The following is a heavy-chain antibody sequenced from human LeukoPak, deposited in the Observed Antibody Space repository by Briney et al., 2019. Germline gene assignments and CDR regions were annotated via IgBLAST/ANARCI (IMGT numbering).Heavy chain of an antibody. Sequence: GGSLRLSCVASRFSFDDYTMHWLRQSPGKGLEWVSLIHWDGSSTYYTDSVKGRFTISRDNSKNSLYLQMNSLRSEDTALYFCARDHPYCSGGSCYPQYFDYWGRGTLVTVSS. CDR3: ARDHPYCSGGSCYPQYFDY. CDR1: RFSFDDYT. V-gene: IGHV3-43*01. CDR2: IHWDGSST. D-gene: IGHD2-15*01. J-gene: IGHJ4*02.